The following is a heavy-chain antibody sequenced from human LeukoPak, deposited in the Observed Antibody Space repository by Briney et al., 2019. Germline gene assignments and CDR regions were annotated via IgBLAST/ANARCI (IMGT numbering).Heavy chain of an antibody. CDR2: ISYNGKT. J-gene: IGHJ4*02. CDR3: TRVGPSLHWNPDY. V-gene: IGHV4-59*01. D-gene: IGHD1-1*01. CDR1: GGSMSSYY. Sequence: SETLSLTCTVSGGSMSSYYWMWIRQPPEKGLEWIGSISYNGKTNHNPSLKSRVTISVDTSKNQFSLKLSSVTAADTAVYYCTRVGPSLHWNPDYWGQGTLVTVSS.